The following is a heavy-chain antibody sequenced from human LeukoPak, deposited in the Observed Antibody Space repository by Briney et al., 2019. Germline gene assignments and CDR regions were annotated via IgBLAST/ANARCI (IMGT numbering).Heavy chain of an antibody. CDR2: ISGSGSTI. V-gene: IGHV3-48*04. CDR1: GFTFSSYS. Sequence: PGGSLRLSCAASGFTFSSYSMNWVRQAPGKGLEWVSYISGSGSTIYYADSVKGRFTISRDNAKNSLYLQMSSLRAEDTAVYYCASSIAMVRGVIYPGHYGMDVWGQGTTVTVSS. CDR3: ASSIAMVRGVIYPGHYGMDV. D-gene: IGHD3-10*01. J-gene: IGHJ6*02.